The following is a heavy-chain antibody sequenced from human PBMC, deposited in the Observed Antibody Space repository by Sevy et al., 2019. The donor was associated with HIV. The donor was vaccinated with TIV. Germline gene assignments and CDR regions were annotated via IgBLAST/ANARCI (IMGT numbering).Heavy chain of an antibody. CDR1: GFTFSSYS. D-gene: IGHD3-10*01. CDR3: ARGLLWFGELINYFDY. CDR2: ISSSSSYI. Sequence: GGSLRLSCAASGFTFSSYSMNWVRQAPGKGLEWVSSISSSSSYIYYADSVKGRFTISRDNAKNPLYLQMNSLRAEDTAVYYCARGLLWFGELINYFDYWGQGTLVTVSS. J-gene: IGHJ4*02. V-gene: IGHV3-21*01.